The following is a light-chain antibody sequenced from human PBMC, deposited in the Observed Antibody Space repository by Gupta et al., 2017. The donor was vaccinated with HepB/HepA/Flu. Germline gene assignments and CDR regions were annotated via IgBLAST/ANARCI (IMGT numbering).Light chain of an antibody. J-gene: IGKJ1*01. V-gene: IGKV3-11*01. CDR2: DAS. CDR1: QSISNY. Sequence: IVLTQSPATLSLCPGASATLACRASQSISNYLAWYQQKPGQAPRLLISDASNRASGVPPRFSGSGSGTDFTLKISRVEAEDVGVYYCMQSLHGPMTFGQGTKMEIK. CDR3: MQSLHGPMT.